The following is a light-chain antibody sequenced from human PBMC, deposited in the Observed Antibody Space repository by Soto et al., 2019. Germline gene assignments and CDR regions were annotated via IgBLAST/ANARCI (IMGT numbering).Light chain of an antibody. CDR3: QQRSIWPRNT. CDR2: AAS. CDR1: QGISSY. Sequence: IQLTQSPSSLSASVGDRVTITCRASQGISSYLAWYQQKPGKAPKLLIYAASTLQSGVPSRFSGSGSGTDFTLTISSLQPEDFATYYCQQRSIWPRNTFGLGTKLEIK. V-gene: IGKV1-9*01. J-gene: IGKJ2*01.